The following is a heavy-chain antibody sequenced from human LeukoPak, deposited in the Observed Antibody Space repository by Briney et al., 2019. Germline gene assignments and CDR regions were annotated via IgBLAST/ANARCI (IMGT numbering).Heavy chain of an antibody. J-gene: IGHJ4*02. CDR2: ISYDGSNK. Sequence: PGRSLRLSCAASGFTFSSYGMHWVRQAPGKGLEWVAVISYDGSNKYYADSVKGRFTISRDNSKNTLYLQMNSLRARDTAVYYCAKGYYDRSVGRCDYWGQGTLVTVSS. V-gene: IGHV3-30*18. D-gene: IGHD3-22*01. CDR1: GFTFSSYG. CDR3: AKGYYDRSVGRCDY.